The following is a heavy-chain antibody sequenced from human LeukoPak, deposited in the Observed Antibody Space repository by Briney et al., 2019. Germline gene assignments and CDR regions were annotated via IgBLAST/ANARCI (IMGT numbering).Heavy chain of an antibody. J-gene: IGHJ3*02. CDR2: ISNNGGYT. D-gene: IGHD2-2*01. CDR1: GFTFSSSA. Sequence: GGSLRLSCAASGFTFSSSAMSWVRQAPGKGLEWVSAISNNGGYTYYADSVKGRFTISRDNSKNTLYLQMNSLRVEDTAVYYCVKDPDPRYCSSTSCSPIWGQGTMVTVSS. V-gene: IGHV3-23*01. CDR3: VKDPDPRYCSSTSCSPI.